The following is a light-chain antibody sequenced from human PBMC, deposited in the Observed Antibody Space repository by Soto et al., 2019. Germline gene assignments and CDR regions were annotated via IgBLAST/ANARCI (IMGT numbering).Light chain of an antibody. V-gene: IGLV4-69*01. CDR2: INYDGTH. J-gene: IGLJ3*02. CDR1: SGYSTYA. Sequence: QAVVTQSPSASASLGASVKLTCTLSSGYSTYAIAWHQQQSEKGPRFLMKINYDGTHSKGDGFFDRFSGSSSGAERHLTISSLQSDDEADYYCQSLGTGIQVFSGGTKLTVL. CDR3: QSLGTGIQV.